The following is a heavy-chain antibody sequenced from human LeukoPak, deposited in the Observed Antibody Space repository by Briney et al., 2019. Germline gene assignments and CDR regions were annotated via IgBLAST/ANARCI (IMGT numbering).Heavy chain of an antibody. CDR2: IWSVGGAE. J-gene: IGHJ6*02. V-gene: IGHV3-30*19. D-gene: IGHD5/OR15-5a*01. CDR3: AREVSLDYYYYGMDV. Sequence: GGSLRLSCVASGFPFSSYGMHWVRQAPGKGLEWVAVIWSVGGAEYYADSVKGRFTISRDNSKNTLYLQMNSLRAEDTAVYYCAREVSLDYYYYGMDVWGQGTTVTVSS. CDR1: GFPFSSYG.